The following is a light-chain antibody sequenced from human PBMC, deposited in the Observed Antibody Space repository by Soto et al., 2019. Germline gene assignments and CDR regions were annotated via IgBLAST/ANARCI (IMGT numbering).Light chain of an antibody. CDR3: QQYGSSRIT. J-gene: IGKJ5*01. CDR2: GAS. V-gene: IGKV3-20*01. CDR1: QSVSSSY. Sequence: EIVLTQSPGTLSLSPGERATLSCRASQSVSSSYLAWYQQKPGQAPRLLIYGASSRATGIPDTFSGSGSGTDFTLTISRLEPEDCAVYYFQQYGSSRITFGQGTRLEIK.